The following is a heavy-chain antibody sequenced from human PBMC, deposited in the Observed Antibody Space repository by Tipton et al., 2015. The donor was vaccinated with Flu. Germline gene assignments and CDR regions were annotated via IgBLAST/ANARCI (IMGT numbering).Heavy chain of an antibody. CDR2: ISGSGGST. CDR3: AKVPYSSSTLGYYFDY. J-gene: IGHJ4*02. V-gene: IGHV3-23*01. Sequence: GSLRLSCVASGFTFSTYAMSWVRQAPGKGLEWVSDISGSGGSTYHADSVKGRFTISRDNSKNTLYLQMNGLRAEDTAVYYCAKVPYSSSTLGYYFDYWGQGTLVTVSS. D-gene: IGHD6-6*01. CDR1: GFTFSTYA.